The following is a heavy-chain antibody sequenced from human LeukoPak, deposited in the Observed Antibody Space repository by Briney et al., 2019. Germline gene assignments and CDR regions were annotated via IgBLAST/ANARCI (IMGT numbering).Heavy chain of an antibody. D-gene: IGHD3-10*01. Sequence: ASVKVSCKASGYTFTSYGISWVRQAPGQGLEWMGWISAYNGNTNYAQKLQGRVTMTTDTSTSTAYMELRSLRSDDTAVYYCARGATGNPYYYGSGSYADYWGQGTLVTVSS. J-gene: IGHJ4*02. CDR1: GYTFTSYG. CDR3: ARGATGNPYYYGSGSYADY. CDR2: ISAYNGNT. V-gene: IGHV1-18*01.